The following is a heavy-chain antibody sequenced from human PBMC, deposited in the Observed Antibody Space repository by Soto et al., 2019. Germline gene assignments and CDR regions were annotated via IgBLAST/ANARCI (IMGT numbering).Heavy chain of an antibody. Sequence: EVQLVESGGGLVQPGRSVRLSCAASGFTFDDYAMHWVRQAPGKGLEWVSGISWNSGSIGYADSVKGRFTISRDNAKNSLYLQMNSLRAEDTALYYCAKDTTAMVTFFDYWGQGTLVTVSS. V-gene: IGHV3-9*01. CDR2: ISWNSGSI. D-gene: IGHD5-18*01. J-gene: IGHJ4*02. CDR1: GFTFDDYA. CDR3: AKDTTAMVTFFDY.